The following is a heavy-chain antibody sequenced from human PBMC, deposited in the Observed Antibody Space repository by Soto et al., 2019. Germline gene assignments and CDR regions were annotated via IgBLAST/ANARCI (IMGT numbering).Heavy chain of an antibody. CDR1: GGTFSSYA. J-gene: IGHJ6*02. Sequence: QVQLVQSGAEVKKPGSSVKVSCKASGGTFSSYAISWVRQAPGQGLEWMGGIIPIFGTANYAQKFQGRVTITADKSTSTAYMELSSLRSEDTAVYYCARGTTYGDYAYGTNNYYYGMDVWGQGTTVTVSS. CDR2: IIPIFGTA. D-gene: IGHD4-17*01. CDR3: ARGTTYGDYAYGTNNYYYGMDV. V-gene: IGHV1-69*06.